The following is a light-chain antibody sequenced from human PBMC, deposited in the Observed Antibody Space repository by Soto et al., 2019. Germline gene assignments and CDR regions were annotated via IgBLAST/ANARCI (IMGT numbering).Light chain of an antibody. V-gene: IGLV2-14*01. CDR2: EVS. Sequence: QSALTQPASVSGSPGQSVTISCTGTSSNVGGYNYVCWHQHHPGKAPILMIYEVSNRPSGVSHCSAGSNSGNTAFLTISGLQAEDEADYYCRSYTSSNTWVFGGGTKLTVL. J-gene: IGLJ3*02. CDR3: RSYTSSNTWV. CDR1: SSNVGGYNY.